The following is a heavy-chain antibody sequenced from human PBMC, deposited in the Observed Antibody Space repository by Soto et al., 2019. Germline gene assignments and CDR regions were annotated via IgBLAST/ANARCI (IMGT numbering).Heavy chain of an antibody. J-gene: IGHJ4*02. V-gene: IGHV3-53*04. CDR2: IYSGGST. Sequence: GGSLSLCYAASGFPVGNNYISWVRQAPGKGLEWVSVIYSGGSTYYADSVKGRFTISRHNSKNTLYLQMNSLRAEDTAVYYCAKVTGWYQKGDQFAYWGKGTLVTVSP. D-gene: IGHD6-19*01. CDR1: GFPVGNNY. CDR3: AKVTGWYQKGDQFAY.